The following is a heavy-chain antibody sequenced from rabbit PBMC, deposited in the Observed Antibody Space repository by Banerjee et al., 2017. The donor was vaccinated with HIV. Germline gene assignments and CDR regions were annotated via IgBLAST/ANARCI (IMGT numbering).Heavy chain of an antibody. CDR2: IDIGVSGST. J-gene: IGHJ4*01. CDR3: ARDGSFGEFKL. D-gene: IGHD5-1*01. V-gene: IGHV1S40*01. Sequence: QSLEESGGDLVKPGASLTLTCTASGFSFSSSYWICWVRQAPGKGLEWIACIDIGVSGSTYYASWAKGRFTISKTSSTTVTLQMTSLTAADTATYFCARDGSFGEFKLWGQGTLVTVS. CDR1: GFSFSSSYW.